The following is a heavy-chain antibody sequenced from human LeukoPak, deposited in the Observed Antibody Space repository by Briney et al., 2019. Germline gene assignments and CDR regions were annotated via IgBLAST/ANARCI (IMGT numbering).Heavy chain of an antibody. D-gene: IGHD3-22*01. J-gene: IGHJ6*02. Sequence: GGSLRLSCATSGFTFDDYAMHWVRHTPGKGLEWVAGITWNRDNIGYGDSVKGRFTISRDNVKNVLYLQMNSLRPEDTALYYCAKDLSSAITSALVLDVWGQGTTV. CDR3: AKDLSSAITSALVLDV. V-gene: IGHV3-9*01. CDR1: GFTFDDYA. CDR2: ITWNRDNI.